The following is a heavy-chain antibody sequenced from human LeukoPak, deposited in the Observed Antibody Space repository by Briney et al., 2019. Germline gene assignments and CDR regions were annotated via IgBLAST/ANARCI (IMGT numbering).Heavy chain of an antibody. V-gene: IGHV1-2*02. CDR3: ARDGGYSAISDY. Sequence: ASVKVSCKASGYTFTGYYMHWVRQAPGQGLEWMGWINPNSGGTNYAQKFQGRVTMTRDTSISTAYMELSSLRSDDTAVYYCARDGGYSAISDYWGQGTLVTVSS. D-gene: IGHD5-12*01. CDR1: GYTFTGYY. CDR2: INPNSGGT. J-gene: IGHJ4*02.